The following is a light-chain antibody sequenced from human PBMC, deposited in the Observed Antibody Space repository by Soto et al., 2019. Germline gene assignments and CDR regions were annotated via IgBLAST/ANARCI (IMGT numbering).Light chain of an antibody. V-gene: IGKV3-11*01. CDR1: QSVSSY. Sequence: EIVLTQSPATLSLYPGERATLSCRASQSVSSYLAWYQQKPGQAPRLLIYDASNRATSIPARFSGSGSGTDFTLTISSLEPEDFAVYYCQHRSHWPPTFGQGTKLEIK. CDR3: QHRSHWPPT. J-gene: IGKJ2*01. CDR2: DAS.